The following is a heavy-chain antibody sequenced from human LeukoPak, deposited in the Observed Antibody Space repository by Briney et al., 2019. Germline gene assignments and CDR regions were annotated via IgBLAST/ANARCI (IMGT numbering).Heavy chain of an antibody. Sequence: GGSLRLSCAASGFTFSSYAMSWVRQAPGKGLERVSVIGGSGASTYYADSVKGRFTISRDNSKNTLYLQMNSLRAEDTAVYYCAKSSGYYLADYWGQGTLVTVSS. J-gene: IGHJ4*02. D-gene: IGHD3-22*01. CDR2: IGGSGAST. V-gene: IGHV3-23*01. CDR3: AKSSGYYLADY. CDR1: GFTFSSYA.